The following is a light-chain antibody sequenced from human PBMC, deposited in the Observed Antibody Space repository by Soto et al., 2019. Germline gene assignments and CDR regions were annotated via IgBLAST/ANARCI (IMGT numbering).Light chain of an antibody. V-gene: IGLV1-40*01. Sequence: QSVLTQPPSVSGAPGQRVTISCTGNSSNIGAGFDVHWYQQLPGTAPKLLIYDNSNRPSGVPDRFSGSKSGTSASLAITGLQAEDVTDYYCQSYDSRLSAVVFGGGTKLTVL. CDR3: QSYDSRLSAVV. CDR1: SSNIGAGFD. J-gene: IGLJ2*01. CDR2: DNS.